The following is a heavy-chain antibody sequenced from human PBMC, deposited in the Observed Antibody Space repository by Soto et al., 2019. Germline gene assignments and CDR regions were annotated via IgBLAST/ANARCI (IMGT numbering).Heavy chain of an antibody. V-gene: IGHV4-31*03. CDR1: GGSISSGGYY. D-gene: IGHD6-13*01. CDR2: IYYSGST. Sequence: SETLSLTCTVSGGSISSGGYYWSWIRQHPGKGLEWIGYIYYSGSTYYKPSLKSRVTISVDTSKNQFSLKLSSVTAADTAVYYCARATYSSSWYVVWFDPWGQGTLVTVSS. CDR3: ARATYSSSWYVVWFDP. J-gene: IGHJ5*02.